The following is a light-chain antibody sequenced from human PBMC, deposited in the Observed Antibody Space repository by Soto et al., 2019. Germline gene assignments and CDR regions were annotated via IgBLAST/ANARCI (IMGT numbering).Light chain of an antibody. CDR1: SSDVGAYNY. CDR3: SSYASTSTAV. J-gene: IGLJ1*01. V-gene: IGLV2-14*01. Sequence: QSVLTQPASVSGSPGQSITISCTGTSSDVGAYNYVSWYQQHPGEAPKLMIYEVNSRPSGVSNRFSGSKSGITASLTISGLQAEDEADYYCSSYASTSTAVFGTGTKVTVL. CDR2: EVN.